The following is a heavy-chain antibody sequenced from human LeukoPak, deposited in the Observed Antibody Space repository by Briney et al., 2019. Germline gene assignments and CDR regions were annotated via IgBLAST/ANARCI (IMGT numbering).Heavy chain of an antibody. CDR1: GFTFSSYS. CDR2: ISSSSSTI. V-gene: IGHV3-48*04. Sequence: GGSLRLSCAASGFTFSSYSMNWVRQAPGKGLEWVSYISSSSSTIYYADSVKGRFTISRDNAKNSLYLQMNSLRAEDTAVYYCAKDEYIAAAAPNWYYYYYMDVWGKGTTVTVSS. D-gene: IGHD6-25*01. CDR3: AKDEYIAAAAPNWYYYYYMDV. J-gene: IGHJ6*03.